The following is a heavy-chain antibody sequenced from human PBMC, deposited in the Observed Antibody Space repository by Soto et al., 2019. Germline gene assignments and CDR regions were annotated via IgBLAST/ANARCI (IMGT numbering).Heavy chain of an antibody. CDR2: IRSRSDGATK. V-gene: IGHV3-15*01. D-gene: IGHD6-13*01. CDR3: TTTRPGTNVFDN. CDR1: GITPSTAW. J-gene: IGHJ3*02. Sequence: PGGSLRPSCAASGITPSTAWMNWVRQAPGKGLEWVGSIRSRSDGATKEYAAPVEVRFTCSRDDSKISLFLQMRGLKAEDAGVYYCTTTRPGTNVFDNWGQGTMVTVSS.